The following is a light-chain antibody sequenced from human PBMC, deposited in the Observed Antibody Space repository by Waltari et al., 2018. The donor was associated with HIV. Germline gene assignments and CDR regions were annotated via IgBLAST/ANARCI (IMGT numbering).Light chain of an antibody. CDR3: QAWDSGTIV. CDR2: QDT. V-gene: IGLV3-1*01. Sequence: SSDLTQPPSVSVSSGQTTPVPCPGVNLGPTDVTWYQQRSGQSPVLVIYQDTKRPPGIPERFFGSTSENTATLTIYETQPLDEAHYSCQAWDSGTIVFGGGTNLTVL. J-gene: IGLJ3*02. CDR1: NLGPTD.